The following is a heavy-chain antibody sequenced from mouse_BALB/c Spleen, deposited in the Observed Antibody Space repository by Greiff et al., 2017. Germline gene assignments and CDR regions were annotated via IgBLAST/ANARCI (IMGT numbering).Heavy chain of an antibody. D-gene: IGHD4-1*01. CDR2: INPSSGYT. V-gene: IGHV1-4*02. CDR3: ARSGNWDCFDY. CDR1: GYTFTSYT. Sequence: VQLQQSAAELARPGASVKMSCKASGYTFTSYTMHWVKQRPGQGLEWIGYINPSSGYTEYNQKFKDKTTLTADKSSSTAYMQLSSLTSEDSAVYYCARSGNWDCFDYWGQGTTLTVSS. J-gene: IGHJ2*01.